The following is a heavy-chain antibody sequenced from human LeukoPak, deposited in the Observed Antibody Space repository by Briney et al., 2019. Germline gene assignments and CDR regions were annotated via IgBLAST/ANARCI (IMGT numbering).Heavy chain of an antibody. CDR2: IIPIFGTA. Sequence: ASVKVSCKASGGTFSSYAISWVRQAPGQGLEWMGGIIPIFGTANYAQKFQGRVTITADESTSTAYMELSSLRSEDTAVYYCASGLIAAAGIYYWGQGTLVTVSS. CDR1: GGTFSSYA. CDR3: ASGLIAAAGIYY. D-gene: IGHD6-13*01. J-gene: IGHJ4*02. V-gene: IGHV1-69*01.